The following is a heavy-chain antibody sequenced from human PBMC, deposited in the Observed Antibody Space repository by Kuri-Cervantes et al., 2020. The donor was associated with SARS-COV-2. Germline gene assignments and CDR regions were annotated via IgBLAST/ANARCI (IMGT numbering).Heavy chain of an antibody. CDR3: ARGRFLEWFLSRDASDL. J-gene: IGHJ3*01. CDR2: IYHSGTT. V-gene: IGHV4-38-2*02. CDR1: GYSISSGYY. D-gene: IGHD3-3*01. Sequence: GSLRLSCNVSGYSISSGYYWGWIRQPPGKGLEWIGSIYHSGTTYYTPSLEGRVAISIDKSKNHLSLRVTSVTAADTAVYYCARGRFLEWFLSRDASDLWGQGTMVTVSS.